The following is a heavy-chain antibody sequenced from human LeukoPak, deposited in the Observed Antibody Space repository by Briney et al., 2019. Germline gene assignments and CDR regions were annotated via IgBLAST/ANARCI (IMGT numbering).Heavy chain of an antibody. D-gene: IGHD3-3*01. V-gene: IGHV4-59*01. CDR2: IYYSGST. CDR1: GGSISSYY. CDR3: ARGGPSYYDYSSRFVFDP. Sequence: SETLSLTCTVSGGSISSYYWSWIRQPPGKGLEWMGYIYYSGSTNYNPSLKSRVTISVDTSKNQFSLKLGSVTAADTAVYYCARGGPSYYDYSSRFVFDPWGQGTLVTVSS. J-gene: IGHJ5*02.